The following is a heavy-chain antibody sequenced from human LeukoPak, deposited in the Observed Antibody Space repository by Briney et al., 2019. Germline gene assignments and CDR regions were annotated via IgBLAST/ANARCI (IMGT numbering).Heavy chain of an antibody. CDR1: GFTFSSHG. J-gene: IGHJ5*02. D-gene: IGHD6-6*01. V-gene: IGHV3-33*01. CDR2: IWYDGSSK. Sequence: PGRSLRLSCAASGFTFSSHGMHWVRQAPGKVLEWVAVIWYDGSSKYYADSVKGRFTISRDNSKSTLYLQMNSLRAEDTAVYYCAREVGSSSSWGFDPWGQGTLVTVSS. CDR3: AREVGSSSSWGFDP.